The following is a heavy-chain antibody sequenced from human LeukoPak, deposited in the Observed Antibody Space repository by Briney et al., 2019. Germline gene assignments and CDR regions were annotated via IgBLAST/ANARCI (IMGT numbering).Heavy chain of an antibody. CDR1: GGTFSSYA. CDR2: IIPIFGTA. V-gene: IGHV1-69*13. Sequence: SVKVSCKASGGTFSSYAISWVRQAPGQGLEWMGGIIPIFGTANYAQKFQGRVTITADESTSTAYMELSRLRSDDTAVYYCARANWAYYDFWSGPTVDYWGQGTLVTVSS. CDR3: ARANWAYYDFWSGPTVDY. D-gene: IGHD3-3*01. J-gene: IGHJ4*02.